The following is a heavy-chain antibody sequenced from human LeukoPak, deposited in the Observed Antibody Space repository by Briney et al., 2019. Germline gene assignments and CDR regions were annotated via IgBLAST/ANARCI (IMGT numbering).Heavy chain of an antibody. D-gene: IGHD3-22*01. J-gene: IGHJ5*01. CDR1: GFTFSSYA. CDR2: ISGSGGST. V-gene: IGHV3-23*01. Sequence: GGSLRLSCAASGFTFSSYAMSWVRQAPGKGLEWVSAISGSGGSTYYADSVKGRFTISRDNSKNSQYLQMTSLRAEDTAVYYCARSSGSYRPFDSWGQGILVTVSS. CDR3: ARSSGSYRPFDS.